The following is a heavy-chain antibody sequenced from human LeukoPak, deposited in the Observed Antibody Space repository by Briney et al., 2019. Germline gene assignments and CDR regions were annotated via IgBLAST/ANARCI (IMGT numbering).Heavy chain of an antibody. CDR3: ARGRPYSGGYHLDY. CDR1: GDSTSSDRYY. J-gene: IGHJ4*02. V-gene: IGHV4-39*01. D-gene: IGHD1-26*01. CDR2: IYYSGST. Sequence: SETLSLTCTISGDSTSSDRYYGGWVRQPPGKGLEWIGNIYYSGSTYYNPSLKSRVTMSVDTSKNQFILKLNSVTAADTAVYYCARGRPYSGGYHLDYWGQGTLVTVSP.